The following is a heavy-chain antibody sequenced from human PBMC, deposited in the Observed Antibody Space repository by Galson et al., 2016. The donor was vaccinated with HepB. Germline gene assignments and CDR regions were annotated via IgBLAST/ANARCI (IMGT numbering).Heavy chain of an antibody. CDR1: GFTVTSNS. Sequence: SLRLSCAASGFTVTSNSMSWVRQAPGKGLEWVSVIQTSGDIYYADSVKGRFTLSRDNSKNTLYLQMNSLSADDTGVYYCAREDTGRSIWAYFDYWGQGTLVTVSS. V-gene: IGHV3-66*01. CDR2: IQTSGDI. J-gene: IGHJ4*02. CDR3: AREDTGRSIWAYFDY. D-gene: IGHD6-13*01.